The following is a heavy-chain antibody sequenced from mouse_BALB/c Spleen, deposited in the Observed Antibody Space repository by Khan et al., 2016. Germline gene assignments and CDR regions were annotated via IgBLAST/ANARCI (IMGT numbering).Heavy chain of an antibody. Sequence: QVQLQQSGAELAKPGASVKMSCKASGYTFTSYWMHWVKQRPGQGLEWIGYINPSTGYTEYNQKFKDKATLTADKSSSTAYMQLSSLTSEDSAVYYCARAKERITNEWGQGTLVTVSA. D-gene: IGHD1-1*01. V-gene: IGHV1-7*01. CDR3: ARAKERITNE. J-gene: IGHJ3*02. CDR1: GYTFTSYW. CDR2: INPSTGYT.